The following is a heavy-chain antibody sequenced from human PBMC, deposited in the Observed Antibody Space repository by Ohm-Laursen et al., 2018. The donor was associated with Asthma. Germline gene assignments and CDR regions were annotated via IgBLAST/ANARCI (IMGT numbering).Heavy chain of an antibody. J-gene: IGHJ4*02. Sequence: SLRLSYTATGFTFSSYGMRWVRQAPGKGLEWVAVGGSYYDGGLKYYADSVNGRFTVSRDDSKNTLYLQMNSLRPDDTAVYYCARDVMEWYLPAFDFWGQGTLVTVSS. D-gene: IGHD3-3*01. CDR1: GFTFSSYG. V-gene: IGHV3-30*03. CDR3: ARDVMEWYLPAFDF. CDR2: GGSYYDGGLK.